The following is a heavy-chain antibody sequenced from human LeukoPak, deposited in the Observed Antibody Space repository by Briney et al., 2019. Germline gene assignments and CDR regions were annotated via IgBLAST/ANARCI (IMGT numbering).Heavy chain of an antibody. CDR2: IYYSGST. J-gene: IGHJ3*02. Sequence: SETLSLTCTVSGDSISSYYWNWIRQPPGKGLEWIGYIYYSGSTNYNPSLKSRVTISVDTSKNQFSLKLSSVTAADTAVYYCARSLYYYGSDSFDIWDQGTMVTVSS. CDR1: GDSISSYY. V-gene: IGHV4-59*01. CDR3: ARSLYYYGSDSFDI. D-gene: IGHD3-10*01.